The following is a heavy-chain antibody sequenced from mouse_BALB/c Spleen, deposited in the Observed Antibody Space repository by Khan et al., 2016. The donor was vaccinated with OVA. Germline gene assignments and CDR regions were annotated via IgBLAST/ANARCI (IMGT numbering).Heavy chain of an antibody. CDR1: GYTFPYYV. V-gene: IGHV1-81*01. J-gene: IGHJ2*01. CDR2: IYPGSDNA. CDR3: ARGDGYYVYVDY. D-gene: IGHD2-3*01. Sequence: QVQLQQPGPELVKPGASVKMSCKASGYTFPYYVITWVKQRTGQGLEWIGEIYPGSDNAYYNERFKGQATLTADKSSNTTHMQLSSLTSEDAAVYFCARGDGYYVYVDYWGQGTTLTVSS.